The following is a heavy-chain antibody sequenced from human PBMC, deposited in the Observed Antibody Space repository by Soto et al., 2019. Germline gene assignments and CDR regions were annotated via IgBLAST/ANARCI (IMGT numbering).Heavy chain of an antibody. CDR2: IIPIFGTA. D-gene: IGHD1-1*01. CDR1: GGTFSSYA. J-gene: IGHJ6*02. V-gene: IGHV1-69*13. CDR3: ARAPTGGGYYYYYYGMDV. Sequence: SVKVSCKASGGTFSSYAISWVRQAPGQGLEWMGGIIPIFGTANYAQKFQGRVTITADESTSTAYMELSSLRSEDTAVYYCARAPTGGGYYYYYYGMDVWGQGTTVTVSS.